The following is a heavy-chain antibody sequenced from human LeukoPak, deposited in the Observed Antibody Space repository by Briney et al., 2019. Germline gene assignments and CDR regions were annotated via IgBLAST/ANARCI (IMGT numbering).Heavy chain of an antibody. CDR3: AKDLRRWFGELNWFDP. J-gene: IGHJ5*02. CDR1: GFTFSSYA. Sequence: HPGGSLRLSCAASGFTFSSYAMSWVRQAPGKGLEWVSAISGSGGSTYYADSVKGRFTISRDNSKNTLYLQMNSLRAEDTAVYYCAKDLRRWFGELNWFDPWGQGTLVTVSS. D-gene: IGHD3-10*01. CDR2: ISGSGGST. V-gene: IGHV3-23*01.